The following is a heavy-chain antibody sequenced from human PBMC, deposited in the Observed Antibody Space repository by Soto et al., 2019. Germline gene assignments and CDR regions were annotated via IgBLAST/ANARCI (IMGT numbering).Heavy chain of an antibody. Sequence: XSVKVSCKTSVYTFTTYGITWVRQAPGQGLEWLGWITTYNSNTNYAQNLHGRLTMTIDASTSTAYMGLRSLRSDDTAVYYCARGCGGDCRLFDYWGQGTLVTVSS. D-gene: IGHD2-21*02. CDR1: VYTFTTYG. J-gene: IGHJ4*02. CDR3: ARGCGGDCRLFDY. V-gene: IGHV1-18*04. CDR2: ITTYNSNT.